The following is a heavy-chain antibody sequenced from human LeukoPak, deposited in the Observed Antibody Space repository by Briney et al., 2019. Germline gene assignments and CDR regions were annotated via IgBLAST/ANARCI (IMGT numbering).Heavy chain of an antibody. Sequence: ASVKVSCKASGYTFTNYAVSWVRQAPGQGLEYMGYISAYNGNTNFAQNFRGRVTMTTGTSTTTVYMELRSLRSDGTAVYYCARVHDSSGSDAFDIWGQGTMVTVSS. D-gene: IGHD3-22*01. CDR1: GYTFTNYA. CDR3: ARVHDSSGSDAFDI. CDR2: ISAYNGNT. J-gene: IGHJ3*02. V-gene: IGHV1-18*01.